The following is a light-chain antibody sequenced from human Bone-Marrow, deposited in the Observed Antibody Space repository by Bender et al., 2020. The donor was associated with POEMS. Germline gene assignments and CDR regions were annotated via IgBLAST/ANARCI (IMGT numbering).Light chain of an antibody. V-gene: IGLV2-23*02. CDR3: CSYAGYSTYVV. CDR1: STDIGSYTL. J-gene: IGLJ3*02. Sequence: QSALTQPASVSGSPGQSITISCTGTSTDIGSYTLVSWYQQHPGKAPKLLIYEVNKRPSGVSNRFSGSKSGNTASLTISGLQAEDEVDYYGCSYAGYSTYVVLGGGTKVPVL. CDR2: EVN.